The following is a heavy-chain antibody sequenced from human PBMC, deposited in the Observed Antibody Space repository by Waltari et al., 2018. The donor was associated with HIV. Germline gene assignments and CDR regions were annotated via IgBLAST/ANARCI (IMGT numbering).Heavy chain of an antibody. CDR1: GGSISSSSYY. D-gene: IGHD3-10*01. CDR2: IYYRGST. Sequence: QLQLQESGPGLVKPSETLSLTCTVSGGSISSSSYYWGWIRQPPGKGLEWIGSIYYRGSTYYNPSLKSRVTISVDTSKNQFSLKLSSVTAADTAVYYCARHQGSGSFRLDYWGQGTLVTVSS. V-gene: IGHV4-39*01. CDR3: ARHQGSGSFRLDY. J-gene: IGHJ4*02.